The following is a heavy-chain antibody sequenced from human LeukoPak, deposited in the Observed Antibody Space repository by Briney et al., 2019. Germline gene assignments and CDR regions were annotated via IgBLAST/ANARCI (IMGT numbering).Heavy chain of an antibody. D-gene: IGHD1-26*01. CDR3: AAEVGPRDFGN. Sequence: PGGSLRLSCAASGFSFSSYAMGWVRQAPGKGLEWVSGISGSGTSTYYADSVKGRFTISRDNSKNTLSLQMNSLRAEDTAVYYCAAEVGPRDFGNWGQGTLVTVSS. CDR2: ISGSGTST. CDR1: GFSFSSYA. V-gene: IGHV3-23*01. J-gene: IGHJ4*02.